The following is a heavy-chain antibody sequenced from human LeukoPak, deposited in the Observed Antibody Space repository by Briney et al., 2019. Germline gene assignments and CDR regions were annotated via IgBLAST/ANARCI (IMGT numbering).Heavy chain of an antibody. V-gene: IGHV3-21*04. Sequence: GGSLRLSCAASGFTFSSYSMNWVRQAPGKGLEWVSSISSSSSYIYYADSVKGRFTISRDNSKNTLYLQMNSLRAEDTAVYYCAKNPPLASRVVVIFFDYWGQGTLVTVSS. D-gene: IGHD3-22*01. CDR3: AKNPPLASRVVVIFFDY. CDR2: ISSSSSYI. CDR1: GFTFSSYS. J-gene: IGHJ4*02.